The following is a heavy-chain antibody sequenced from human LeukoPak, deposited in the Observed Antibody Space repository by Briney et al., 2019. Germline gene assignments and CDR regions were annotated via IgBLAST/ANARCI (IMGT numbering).Heavy chain of an antibody. J-gene: IGHJ4*02. V-gene: IGHV4-34*01. CDR3: ARRRLGYYFDY. CDR2: INPRGST. CDR1: GGSFGGYY. D-gene: IGHD5-24*01. Sequence: KPSETLSLSCGVYGGSFGGYYWSWIRQPPGKGLEWIGEINPRGSTNYNPSLKSRVTLSADTSKNQFSLTLNSVTAADTAVYYCARRRLGYYFDYWGQGTLVTVSS.